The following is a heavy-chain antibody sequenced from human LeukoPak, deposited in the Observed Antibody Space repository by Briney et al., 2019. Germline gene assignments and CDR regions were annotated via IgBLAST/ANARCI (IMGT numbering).Heavy chain of an antibody. CDR3: ARSGYCSSTSGYFDY. D-gene: IGHD2-2*01. V-gene: IGHV4-31*03. CDR1: GGSISSGGYY. J-gene: IGHJ4*02. CDR2: IYYSGST. Sequence: PSQTLSLTCTVSGGSISSGGYYWSWIRQHPGKGLEWIGYIYYSGSTYYNPSLKSRVTISVDTSKNQFSLKLSSVAAADTAVYYCARSGYCSSTSGYFDYWGQETLVTVS.